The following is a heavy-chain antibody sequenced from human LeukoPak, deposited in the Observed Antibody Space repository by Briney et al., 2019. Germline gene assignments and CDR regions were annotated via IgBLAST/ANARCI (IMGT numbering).Heavy chain of an antibody. CDR3: ARGHGVVAASDDAFDI. J-gene: IGHJ3*02. CDR1: GFIFSNYW. V-gene: IGHV3-7*01. D-gene: IGHD2-2*01. Sequence: GGSLRLSCAASGFIFSNYWMSWVRQAPGKGLEWVANMNQDGSEKYYVGSVKGRFTISRDNADNSLYLQMNSLRAEDTAVYYCARGHGVVAASDDAFDIWGQGTMVTVSS. CDR2: MNQDGSEK.